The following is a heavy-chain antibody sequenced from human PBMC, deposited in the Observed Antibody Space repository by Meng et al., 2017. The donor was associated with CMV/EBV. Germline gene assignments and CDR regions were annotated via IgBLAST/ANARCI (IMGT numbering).Heavy chain of an antibody. CDR3: ATHILANYYDSSGYVY. CDR1: GGSVSSGSYY. D-gene: IGHD3-22*01. J-gene: IGHJ4*02. V-gene: IGHV4-61*01. CDR2: ISYSGST. Sequence: SETLSLTCTVSGGSVSSGSYYWSWIRQPPGRGLEWIGYISYSGSTNYNPSLKSRVTISVDTYKNQFSLKLSSVTAADTAVYYCATHILANYYDSSGYVYWGQGTLVTVSS.